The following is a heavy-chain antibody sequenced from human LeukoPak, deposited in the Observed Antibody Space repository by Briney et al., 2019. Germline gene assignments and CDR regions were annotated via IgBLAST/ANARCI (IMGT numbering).Heavy chain of an antibody. CDR1: GFTFSTYE. CDR2: ISGSGGAI. D-gene: IGHD1-26*01. V-gene: IGHV3-48*03. CDR3: ARSGSYDY. J-gene: IGHJ4*02. Sequence: PGGSLRLSCAASGFTFSTYEMNWVRQAPGKGLEWVSHISGSGGAIYYADSVKGRFTISRDNAKNSLYLQMNSLRAEDTAVYYCARSGSYDYWGQGTLVTVSS.